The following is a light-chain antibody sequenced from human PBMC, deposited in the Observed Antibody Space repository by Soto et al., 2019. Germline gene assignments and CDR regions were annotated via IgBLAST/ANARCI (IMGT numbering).Light chain of an antibody. V-gene: IGLV2-23*02. Sequence: QSALTQSASVSGSPRQSITISCTGTSSDVGTYNLVSWYQHYPGNAPQLMIYEVNERPSGVSNRFSGSKSGNTASLTISGLQAEDEADYYCCSYATGTTWVFGGGTKLTVL. J-gene: IGLJ3*02. CDR3: CSYATGTTWV. CDR2: EVN. CDR1: SSDVGTYNL.